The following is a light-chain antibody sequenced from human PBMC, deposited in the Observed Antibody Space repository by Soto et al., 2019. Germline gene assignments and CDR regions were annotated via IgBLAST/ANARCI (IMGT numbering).Light chain of an antibody. J-gene: IGKJ3*01. Sequence: DIQMTQSPSSLSASVGDRVTITCRASQSISSYLNWYQQKPGKAPKLLIYAAPSFQSGVPSRFSGSGSGTDFTLTISSLQPEDFANYYCQQSYSTPFTFGPGTKVDIK. CDR3: QQSYSTPFT. V-gene: IGKV1-39*01. CDR1: QSISSY. CDR2: AAP.